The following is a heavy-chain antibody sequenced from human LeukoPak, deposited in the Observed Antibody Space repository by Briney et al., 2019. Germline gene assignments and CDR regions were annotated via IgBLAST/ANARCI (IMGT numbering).Heavy chain of an antibody. CDR3: ARVSQDSSGWYHHDY. Sequence: PGGSLRLSCAASGFTFSSYSMNWVRQAPGKGLEWVSYISSSSSTIYYADSVKGRFTISRENAKNSLYLQMNSLRAGDTAVYYCARVSQDSSGWYHHDYWGQGTLVTVSS. V-gene: IGHV3-48*01. CDR2: ISSSSSTI. CDR1: GFTFSSYS. D-gene: IGHD6-19*01. J-gene: IGHJ4*02.